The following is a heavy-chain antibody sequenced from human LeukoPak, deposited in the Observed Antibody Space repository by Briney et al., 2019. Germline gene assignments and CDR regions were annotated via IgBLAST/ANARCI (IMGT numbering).Heavy chain of an antibody. J-gene: IGHJ3*02. D-gene: IGHD3-22*01. CDR2: LSGSTFSST. CDR1: GLNFSNYA. V-gene: IGHV3-23*01. Sequence: PGGSLRLSCAASGLNFSNYAMTWVRQAPGKGLEWVSALSGSTFSSTYYADSVKGRFTISRDNSKNTLYLQMNSLRAEDTALYYCAKAKITLIVVANPNSGALDIWGQGTMVTVSS. CDR3: AKAKITLIVVANPNSGALDI.